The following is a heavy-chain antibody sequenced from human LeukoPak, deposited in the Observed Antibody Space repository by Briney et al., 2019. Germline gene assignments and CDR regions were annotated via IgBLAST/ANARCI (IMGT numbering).Heavy chain of an antibody. J-gene: IGHJ4*02. D-gene: IGHD4-17*01. Sequence: ASVKVSRKASGYTFTSYYMHWVRQAPGQGLEWMGIINPSGGSTSYARKFQGRVTMTRDTSTSTVYMELSSLRSEDTAVYYCARECHDYGDFAGFDYWGQGTLVTVSS. CDR2: INPSGGST. V-gene: IGHV1-46*01. CDR3: ARECHDYGDFAGFDY. CDR1: GYTFTSYY.